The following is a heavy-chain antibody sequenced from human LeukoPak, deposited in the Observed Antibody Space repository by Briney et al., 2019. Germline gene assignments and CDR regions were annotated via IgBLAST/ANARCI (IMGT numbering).Heavy chain of an antibody. CDR2: ISAYNGNT. D-gene: IGHD5-18*01. V-gene: IGHV1-18*01. Sequence: ASVKVSCKASGYTFTSYGISWVRQAPGQGLEWMGWISAYNGNTNYAQKLQDRVTMTTDTSTSTAYMELRSLRSDDTAVYYCARGYSYDKLYYYYYMDVWGKGTTVTVSS. CDR1: GYTFTSYG. CDR3: ARGYSYDKLYYYYYMDV. J-gene: IGHJ6*03.